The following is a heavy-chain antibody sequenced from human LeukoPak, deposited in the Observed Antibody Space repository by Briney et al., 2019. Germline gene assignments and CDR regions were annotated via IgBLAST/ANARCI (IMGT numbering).Heavy chain of an antibody. CDR3: TGDSSVAFGSGRVSWFDP. D-gene: IGHD3-10*01. V-gene: IGHV3-74*01. CDR2: ITSDGSVT. J-gene: IGHJ5*02. CDR1: GFSFNMAW. Sequence: GGSLRLSCAASGFSFNMAWMHWVRQAPGKGLVLVARITSDGSVTTYADSVRGRFTISRDNAKNTLYLQMNSLSAEDTAVYYCTGDSSVAFGSGRVSWFDPWGQGTLVTVSS.